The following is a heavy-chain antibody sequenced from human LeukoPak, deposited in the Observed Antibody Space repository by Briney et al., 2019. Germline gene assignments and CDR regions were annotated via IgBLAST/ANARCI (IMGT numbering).Heavy chain of an antibody. V-gene: IGHV2-5*02. D-gene: IGHD5-24*01. Sequence: SGPTLVKPTQTLTLTCTLSGFSLSTSGVGVGWIRQPPGKALEWLALIYWDDDKRFSPSLTNRLSITKDTSKNQVVLTMTNMDPVDTATYYCAHSRRDDYKFAFDYWGQGTLVTVSS. CDR2: IYWDDDK. CDR3: AHSRRDDYKFAFDY. CDR1: GFSLSTSGVG. J-gene: IGHJ4*02.